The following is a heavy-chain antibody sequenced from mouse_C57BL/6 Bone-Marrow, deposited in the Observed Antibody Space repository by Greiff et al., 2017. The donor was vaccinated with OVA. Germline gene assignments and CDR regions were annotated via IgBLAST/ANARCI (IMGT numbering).Heavy chain of an antibody. Sequence: QVQLQQSDAELVKPGASVKISCTASGYTFTDYTIPWMKQSPEQGLEWIGNIYPRDGSTKYTETLKGKFTLTADNSSSTVYMQLNSLTSEDAAVYFCARTLRLPSWFAYWGQGTLVTVSA. CDR2: IYPRDGST. J-gene: IGHJ3*01. CDR1: GYTFTDYT. D-gene: IGHD3-2*02. CDR3: ARTLRLPSWFAY. V-gene: IGHV1-78*01.